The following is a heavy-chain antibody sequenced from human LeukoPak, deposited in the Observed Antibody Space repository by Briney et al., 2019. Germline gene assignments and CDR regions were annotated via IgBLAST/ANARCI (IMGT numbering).Heavy chain of an antibody. CDR2: ISSSSSYT. CDR3: ARTIVVVPAARPAEFDY. D-gene: IGHD2-2*01. CDR1: GFTFSDYY. Sequence: GGSLRLSCAASGFTFSDYYMSWIRQAPGKGLEWVSYISSSSSYTNYADSVKGRFTISRGNAKNSLYLQMNSLRAEDTAVYYCARTIVVVPAARPAEFDYWGQGTPVTVSS. V-gene: IGHV3-11*06. J-gene: IGHJ4*02.